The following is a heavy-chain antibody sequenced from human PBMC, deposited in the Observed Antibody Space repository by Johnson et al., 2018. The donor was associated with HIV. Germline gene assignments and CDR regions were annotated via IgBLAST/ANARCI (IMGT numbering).Heavy chain of an antibody. CDR1: IFTFKNAW. Sequence: QVQLVESGGGLVKPGGSLRLSCAASIFTFKNAWMSWVRQAPGKGLEWVAVISYDGSNKYYADSVKGRFTISRDNSKNTLYLQMNSLRAEDTAVYYCARKQWLEIPSDAFDVWGQGTMVTVSS. D-gene: IGHD6-19*01. CDR2: ISYDGSNK. CDR3: ARKQWLEIPSDAFDV. J-gene: IGHJ3*01. V-gene: IGHV3-30*03.